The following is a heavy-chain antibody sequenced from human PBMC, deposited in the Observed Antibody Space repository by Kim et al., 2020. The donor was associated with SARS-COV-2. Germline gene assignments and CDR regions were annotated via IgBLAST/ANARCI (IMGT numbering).Heavy chain of an antibody. Sequence: SETLSLTCAVYGGSFSGYYWSWIRQPPGKGLEWIGEINHSGSTNYNPSLKSRVTISVDTSKNQFSLKLSSVTAADTAVYYCARDILLRGYCSGGSCLRMDVWGQGTTVTVSS. V-gene: IGHV4-34*01. CDR3: ARDILLRGYCSGGSCLRMDV. D-gene: IGHD2-15*01. CDR2: INHSGST. CDR1: GGSFSGYY. J-gene: IGHJ6*02.